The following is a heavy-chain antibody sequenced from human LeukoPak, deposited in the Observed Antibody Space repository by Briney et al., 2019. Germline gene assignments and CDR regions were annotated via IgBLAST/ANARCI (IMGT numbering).Heavy chain of an antibody. CDR2: IYYSGST. Sequence: SETLSLTCSVSGGSISGNYWNWIRQPPGKGLEWIGYIYYSGSTNYNPSLKGRLTISLDTSKNQFSLKLRSVTAADTAVYYCARDHGTRRDWQHYFDYWGQGTLVTVSS. J-gene: IGHJ4*02. CDR1: GGSISGNY. D-gene: IGHD1-7*01. V-gene: IGHV4-59*01. CDR3: ARDHGTRRDWQHYFDY.